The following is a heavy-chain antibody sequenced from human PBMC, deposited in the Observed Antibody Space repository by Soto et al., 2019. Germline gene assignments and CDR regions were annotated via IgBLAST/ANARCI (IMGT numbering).Heavy chain of an antibody. D-gene: IGHD6-19*01. CDR2: INPNSGGT. CDR1: GYTFTAYY. CDR3: AILGIAVAGTHYFDY. J-gene: IGHJ4*02. Sequence: ASVKVSCKASGYTFTAYYMHWVRQAPGQGLEWMGWINPNSGGTNYAQKFQGWVTMTRDTSISTAYMELSRLRSDDTAVYYCAILGIAVAGTHYFDYWGQGTLVTVSS. V-gene: IGHV1-2*04.